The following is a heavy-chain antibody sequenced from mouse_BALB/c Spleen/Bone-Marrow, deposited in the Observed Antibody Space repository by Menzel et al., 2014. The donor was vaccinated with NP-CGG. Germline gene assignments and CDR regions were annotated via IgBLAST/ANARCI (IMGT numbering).Heavy chain of an antibody. CDR2: IDPSDSET. CDR3: VRKYGKGGDY. J-gene: IGHJ2*01. D-gene: IGHD2-10*02. V-gene: IGHV1-61*01. CDR1: GYTFTGYW. Sequence: QLQQSGAELVRPGASVKLSCKASGYTFTGYWMNWVKQRPGQGLEWIGMIDPSDSETHYNEMFKDKATLTVDKSSSTVYMQFSGLTSEDSAVYYCVRKYGKGGDYWGQGTTLTVSS.